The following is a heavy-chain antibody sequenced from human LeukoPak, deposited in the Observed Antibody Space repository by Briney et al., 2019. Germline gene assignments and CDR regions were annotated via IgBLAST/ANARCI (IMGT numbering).Heavy chain of an antibody. V-gene: IGHV4-4*02. CDR1: SGSISSSNW. Sequence: SETLSLTCAVSSGSISSSNWWSWVRQPPGKGLEWIGEAYHSGSTNYAPSLKSRVTISVDKSKNQFSLRLSSVTAADTAVYYCARKGVRGNGVYYFDYWGQGTLVTVSS. D-gene: IGHD4-23*01. CDR3: ARKGVRGNGVYYFDY. CDR2: AYHSGST. J-gene: IGHJ4*02.